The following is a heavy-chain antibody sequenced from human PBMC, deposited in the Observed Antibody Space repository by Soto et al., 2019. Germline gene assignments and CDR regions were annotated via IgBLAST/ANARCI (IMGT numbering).Heavy chain of an antibody. CDR3: ARSGYSYGPNPLLF. D-gene: IGHD5-18*01. CDR2: IYYSGST. CDR1: GGSISSGGYY. V-gene: IGHV4-31*03. Sequence: NPSETLSLTCTVSGGSISSGGYYWSWIRQHPGKGLEWIGYIYYSGSTYYNPSLKSRVTISVDTSKNQFSLKLSSVTAADTAVYYCARSGYSYGPNPLLFWGQGTLVPVSS. J-gene: IGHJ4*02.